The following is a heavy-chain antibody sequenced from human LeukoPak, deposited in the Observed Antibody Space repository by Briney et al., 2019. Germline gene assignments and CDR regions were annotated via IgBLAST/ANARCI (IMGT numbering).Heavy chain of an antibody. CDR1: EFSVGSNY. V-gene: IGHV3-66*01. CDR2: IYSGGST. CDR3: VSVAGAY. J-gene: IGHJ4*02. D-gene: IGHD6-19*01. Sequence: GGSLRLSCAASEFSVGSNYMTWVRQAPGKGLEWVSLIYSGGSTYYADSVKGRFTISRDNSKNTLYVQMNSLRAEDTAVYYCVSVAGAYWGQGTLVTVSS.